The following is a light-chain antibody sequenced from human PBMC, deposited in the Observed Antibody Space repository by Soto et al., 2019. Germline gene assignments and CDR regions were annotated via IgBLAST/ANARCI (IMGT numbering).Light chain of an antibody. CDR1: QSVSTY. V-gene: IGKV3-15*01. CDR3: QQNYNSPQT. Sequence: HSPAPLSLSPGERATRSCKASQSVSTYLAWYQQKPGQAPRLLIYAASTRATCIPASFSGSGSGTEFTLTISSLQSEDFATYYCQQNYNSPQTFGQGTKVDIK. J-gene: IGKJ1*01. CDR2: AAS.